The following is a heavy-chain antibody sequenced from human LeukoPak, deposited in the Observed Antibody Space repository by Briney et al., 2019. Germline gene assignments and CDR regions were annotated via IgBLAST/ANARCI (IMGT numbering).Heavy chain of an antibody. CDR1: GFTFSSYA. J-gene: IGHJ4*02. CDR2: ISGSGGST. V-gene: IGHV3-23*01. D-gene: IGHD1-7*01. Sequence: GGSLRLSCAASGFTFSSYAMSWVRQAPGKGLEWVSVISGSGGSTYYADSVKGRFTISRDNSKNTLYLQMNSLRAGDTAVYYCAKDRGNYEYSFDYWGQGTLVTVSS. CDR3: AKDRGNYEYSFDY.